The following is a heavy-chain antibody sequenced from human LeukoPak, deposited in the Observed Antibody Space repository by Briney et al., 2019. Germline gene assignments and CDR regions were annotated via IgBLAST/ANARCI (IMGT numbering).Heavy chain of an antibody. Sequence: SETLSLTCTVSGGSMRNYYWTWIRQTPGKGLEWIGYVYHTGSTSYNPSIKSRVTISLDTSKNQFSLKLSSVTAADTAVYYCARGPNIAVAGLEADYWGQGTLVTVSS. CDR3: ARGPNIAVAGLEADY. CDR1: GGSMRNYY. V-gene: IGHV4-59*12. CDR2: VYHTGST. J-gene: IGHJ4*02. D-gene: IGHD6-19*01.